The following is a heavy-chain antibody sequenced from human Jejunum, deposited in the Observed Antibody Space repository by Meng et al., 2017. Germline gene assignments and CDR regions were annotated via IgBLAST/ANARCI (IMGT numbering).Heavy chain of an antibody. J-gene: IGHJ4*02. V-gene: IGHV4-61*01. D-gene: IGHD1-14*01. Sequence: QVHLQKSGPGLVRPSETLSLTCTVSGVSVNSGFYYWNWVRQPPGKGLEFIGSFHHSGSAHYNASLEGRVTMSLDTSKNQFSLRLTSVTAADSALYYCTGGPDSAKSGYWGQGTLVTVSS. CDR3: TGGPDSAKSGY. CDR2: FHHSGSA. CDR1: GVSVNSGFYY.